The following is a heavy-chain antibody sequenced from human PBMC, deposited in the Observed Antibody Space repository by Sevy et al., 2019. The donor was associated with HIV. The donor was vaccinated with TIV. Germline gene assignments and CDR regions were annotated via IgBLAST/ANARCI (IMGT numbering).Heavy chain of an antibody. Sequence: GGFLRLSCAASGFIFSGSAMHWVRQASGKGLEWVGRIRSKANSYATAYAASVKGRFTISRDDSKNTAFLQMNSLTTEDTAVYYCTALESSRGSDYWGQGTLVTVSS. J-gene: IGHJ4*02. D-gene: IGHD6-13*01. CDR1: GFIFSGSA. CDR2: IRSKANSYAT. CDR3: TALESSRGSDY. V-gene: IGHV3-73*01.